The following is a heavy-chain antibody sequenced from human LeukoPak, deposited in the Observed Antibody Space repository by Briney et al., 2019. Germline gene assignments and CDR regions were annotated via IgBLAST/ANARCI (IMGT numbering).Heavy chain of an antibody. V-gene: IGHV1-18*01. D-gene: IGHD3-22*01. Sequence: ASVKVSCKASGYGFTKNAVQWVRQAPGQRLEWMGWISAYNGNTNYAQKLQGRVTMTTDTSTSTAYMELRSLRSDDTAVYYCARDGYYYDSSGYYPPADFDYWGQGTLVTVSS. CDR3: ARDGYYYDSSGYYPPADFDY. CDR1: GYGFTKNA. J-gene: IGHJ4*02. CDR2: ISAYNGNT.